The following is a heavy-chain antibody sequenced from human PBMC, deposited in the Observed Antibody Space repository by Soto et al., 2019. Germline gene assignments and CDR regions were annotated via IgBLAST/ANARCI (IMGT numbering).Heavy chain of an antibody. CDR1: GYSLTDYY. CDR2: INPKSGGT. Sequence: ASVKVSCKASGYSLTDYYIHWLRHAPGQGFEWMGWINPKSGGTSYAEKFRGGVSMTRDTSVSTVYMEVNTLKSDDTAIYYCARGLITVPPYSYFGLDVWGQGATVTVSS. J-gene: IGHJ6*02. D-gene: IGHD3-16*01. V-gene: IGHV1-2*02. CDR3: ARGLITVPPYSYFGLDV.